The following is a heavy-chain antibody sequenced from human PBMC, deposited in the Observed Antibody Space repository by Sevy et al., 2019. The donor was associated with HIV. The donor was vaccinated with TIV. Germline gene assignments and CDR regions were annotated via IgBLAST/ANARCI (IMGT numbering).Heavy chain of an antibody. CDR3: ALEGCAKPHDY. CDR1: GFTFSKYS. J-gene: IGHJ4*02. Sequence: RSLRLSCAASGFTFSKYSMSWVRQPPGKGLEWVSTLSFGCGEINYADSVKGRFTISRDNSKSSVYLQMNNLRPEDTAVYYSALEGCAKPHDYWGQGTLVSVSS. CDR2: LSFGCGEI. D-gene: IGHD2-2*02. V-gene: IGHV3-23*01.